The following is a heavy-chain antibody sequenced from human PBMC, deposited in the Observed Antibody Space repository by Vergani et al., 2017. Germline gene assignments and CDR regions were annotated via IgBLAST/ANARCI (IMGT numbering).Heavy chain of an antibody. V-gene: IGHV4-34*01. CDR1: GGSFSGHY. Sequence: QVQLQQWGAGLLKPSETLSLTCAVYGGSFSGHYWSWIRQPPGKGLEWVGEINHSGSTNYHPSLKSRVTIAVDTSKNQFSLKLSSVTAADPAVYYCARPGYKAWSAFDYWGEGTLVTVSS. J-gene: IGHJ4*02. CDR3: ARPGYKAWSAFDY. CDR2: INHSGST. D-gene: IGHD1-1*01.